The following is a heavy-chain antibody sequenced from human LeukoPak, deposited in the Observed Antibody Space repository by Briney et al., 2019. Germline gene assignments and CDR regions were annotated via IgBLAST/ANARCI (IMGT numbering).Heavy chain of an antibody. CDR1: GFTFSSYW. V-gene: IGHV3-74*01. CDR3: ARVNYKRDDY. J-gene: IGHJ4*02. CDR2: INSDGSST. D-gene: IGHD5-24*01. Sequence: GGSLRLSCAASGFTFSSYWMHWVRQAPGKGLVWVSHINSDGSSTSYADSVKGRFTISRDNAKNTLYLQMNSLRAEDTAVYYCARVNYKRDDYWGQGTLVTVSS.